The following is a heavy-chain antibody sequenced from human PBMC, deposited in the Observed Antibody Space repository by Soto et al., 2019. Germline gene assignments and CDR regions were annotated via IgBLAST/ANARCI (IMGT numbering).Heavy chain of an antibody. D-gene: IGHD2-8*02. V-gene: IGHV3-23*01. CDR2: ISDSGGSP. CDR1: GFTFSSYA. CDR3: ARYALGLSPWWYNWFDR. J-gene: IGHJ5*02. Sequence: VQLLESGGGLVQPGGSLRLSCAASGFTFSSYAMNWVRQTPGEGLEWVSGISDSGGSPYYADSVKGRFTISRDNSKNTLYLLMDSLRDEDTGVYYCARYALGLSPWWYNWFDRWGQGTLVSVSS.